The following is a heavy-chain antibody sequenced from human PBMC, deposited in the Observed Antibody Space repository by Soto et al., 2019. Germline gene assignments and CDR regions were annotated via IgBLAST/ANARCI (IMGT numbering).Heavy chain of an antibody. CDR1: GGSISRYY. D-gene: IGHD2-8*01. CDR2: AYYSGDT. CDR3: ARDRSTYGGGGTGEVKENWLDP. Sequence: SETLSLTCSVSGGSISRYYWSWIRQPPGKGLEWIGYAYYSGDTGYNPSLKSRVTMAVDTSKNQVSLKLSSVTAADTAVYYCARDRSTYGGGGTGEVKENWLDPWGQGALVTVSS. V-gene: IGHV4-59*01. J-gene: IGHJ5*02.